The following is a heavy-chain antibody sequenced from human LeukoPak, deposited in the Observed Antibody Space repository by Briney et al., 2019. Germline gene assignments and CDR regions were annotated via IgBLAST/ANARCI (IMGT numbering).Heavy chain of an antibody. CDR2: IYYSGST. CDR1: GGSISSSSYD. J-gene: IGHJ5*02. D-gene: IGHD3-10*01. Sequence: PSETLSLTCTVSGGSISSSSYDWGWIRQPPGKGLEWIGSIYYSGSTNYNPSLKSRVTISVDTSKNQFSLKLSSVTAADTAVYYCARGKLTMVRGVIQFDPWGQGTLVTVSS. CDR3: ARGKLTMVRGVIQFDP. V-gene: IGHV4-39*07.